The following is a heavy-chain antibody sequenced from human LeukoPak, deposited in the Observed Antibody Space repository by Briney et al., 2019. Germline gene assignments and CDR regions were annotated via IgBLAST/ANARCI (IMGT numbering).Heavy chain of an antibody. D-gene: IGHD2-15*01. CDR3: ARHPSLHYYFDY. CDR2: IYYSGST. Sequence: PSETLSLTCTVSGGSISSSSYYWGWIRQPPGKGLEWIGSIYYSGSTYYNPSLRSRVTISVDTSKNQFSLKLSSVTAADTAVYYCARHPSLHYYFDYWGQGTLVTVSS. CDR1: GGSISSSSYY. V-gene: IGHV4-39*01. J-gene: IGHJ4*02.